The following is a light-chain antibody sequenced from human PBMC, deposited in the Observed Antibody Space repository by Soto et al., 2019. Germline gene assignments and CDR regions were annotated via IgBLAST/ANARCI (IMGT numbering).Light chain of an antibody. Sequence: DIQMTQSPSSLSASVGDRVTITCQASQDITNYLNWYQQKPGKPPKLLINDAYNLETGVPSRFSGSGSGTHFSFTINSLQPEDFATYYCQQYDDLPITFGLGTRLYIK. CDR1: QDITNY. V-gene: IGKV1-33*01. CDR2: DAY. CDR3: QQYDDLPIT. J-gene: IGKJ5*01.